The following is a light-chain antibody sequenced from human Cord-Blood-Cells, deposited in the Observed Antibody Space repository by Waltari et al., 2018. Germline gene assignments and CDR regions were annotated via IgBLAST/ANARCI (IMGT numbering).Light chain of an antibody. CDR3: QQYGRSPRT. J-gene: IGKJ1*01. Sequence: EIVLTQSPGTLSLSPGERATLSCRASQCVSSTYLAWYQQKPGQAPRLLVYGASSMATGIPDRFSGSGSGTDFTLTISRLEPEDFAVYYCQQYGRSPRTFGQGTKVEI. V-gene: IGKV3-20*01. CDR2: GAS. CDR1: QCVSSTY.